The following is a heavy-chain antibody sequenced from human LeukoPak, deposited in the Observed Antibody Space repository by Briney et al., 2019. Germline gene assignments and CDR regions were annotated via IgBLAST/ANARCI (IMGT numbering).Heavy chain of an antibody. CDR3: ATIMSWFDP. Sequence: SETLSLTCTVSGGSISSYYWSWIRQPPGKGLEWIGEINHSGSTNYNPSLKSRVTISVDTSKNQFSLKLSSVTAADTAVYYCATIMSWFDPWGQGTLVTVSS. V-gene: IGHV4-59*08. D-gene: IGHD3-16*01. J-gene: IGHJ5*02. CDR2: INHSGST. CDR1: GGSISSYY.